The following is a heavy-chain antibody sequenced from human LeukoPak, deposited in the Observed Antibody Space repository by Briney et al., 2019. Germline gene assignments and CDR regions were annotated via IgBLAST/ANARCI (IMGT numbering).Heavy chain of an antibody. D-gene: IGHD4-11*01. V-gene: IGHV3-48*01. CDR3: ARAQSFHDYSND. J-gene: IGHJ4*01. CDR2: ISSSSNTL. CDR1: GFTFSNYN. Sequence: PGGSLRLSCAASGFTFSNYNMNWVRQAPGKGLEWISYISSSSNTLYYADSVKGRFTISRDNAKNSLYLQMSSLRAEDTAVYYCARAQSFHDYSNDWGQEPWSPCRQ.